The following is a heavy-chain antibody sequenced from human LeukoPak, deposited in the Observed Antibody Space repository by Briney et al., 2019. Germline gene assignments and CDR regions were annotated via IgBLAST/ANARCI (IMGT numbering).Heavy chain of an antibody. V-gene: IGHV3-21*01. J-gene: IGHJ6*04. D-gene: IGHD3-10*02. Sequence: GGSLRLSCGASGFIFSSYAMNWVRQAPGKGLEWVSSISDDSNYIFYADSVKGRFTISRDNAKNSLYLQMNSLRAEDTAVYYCAELGITMIGGVWGKGTTVTISS. CDR1: GFIFSSYA. CDR2: ISDDSNYI. CDR3: AELGITMIGGV.